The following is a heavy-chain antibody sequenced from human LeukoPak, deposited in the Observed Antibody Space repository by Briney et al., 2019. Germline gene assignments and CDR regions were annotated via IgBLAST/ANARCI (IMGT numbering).Heavy chain of an antibody. CDR2: IYYSGST. CDR1: GGSISSYY. J-gene: IGHJ5*02. CDR3: ARDRLDFWSGSRSHLFDP. Sequence: SETLSLTCTVSGGSISSYYWSWIRQPPGKGLEWIGYIYYSGSTNYNPSLKSRVTISVDTSKNQFSLKLSSVTAADTAVYYCARDRLDFWSGSRSHLFDPWGQGTLVTVSS. V-gene: IGHV4-59*01. D-gene: IGHD3-3*01.